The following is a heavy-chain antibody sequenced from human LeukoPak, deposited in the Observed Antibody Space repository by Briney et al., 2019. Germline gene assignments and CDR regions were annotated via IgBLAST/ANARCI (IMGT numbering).Heavy chain of an antibody. V-gene: IGHV3-23*01. Sequence: GGSLRLSCAASGFTFSSYAMSWVRQAPGKGPEWVSSISNSGGRTFYTDSVKGRFTISRDNSKNTLYLQMNSLRAEDTAVYYCAKVTRVAVAGYFDYWGQGTLVTVSS. J-gene: IGHJ4*02. CDR2: ISNSGGRT. D-gene: IGHD6-19*01. CDR3: AKVTRVAVAGYFDY. CDR1: GFTFSSYA.